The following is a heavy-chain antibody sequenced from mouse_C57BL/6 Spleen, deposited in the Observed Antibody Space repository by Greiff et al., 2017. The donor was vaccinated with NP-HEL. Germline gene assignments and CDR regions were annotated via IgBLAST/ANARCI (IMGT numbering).Heavy chain of an antibody. V-gene: IGHV1-15*01. J-gene: IGHJ2*01. D-gene: IGHD1-1*01. CDR3: TRWVPITTVVSYGY. CDR2: IDPETGGT. Sequence: VQLQQSGAELVRPGASVTLSCKASGYTFTDYEMHWVKQTPVHGLEWIGAIDPETGGTAYNQKFKGKAILTADKSSSTAYMELRSLTSEDSAVYYCTRWVPITTVVSYGYWGHGTTLTVSS. CDR1: GYTFTDYE.